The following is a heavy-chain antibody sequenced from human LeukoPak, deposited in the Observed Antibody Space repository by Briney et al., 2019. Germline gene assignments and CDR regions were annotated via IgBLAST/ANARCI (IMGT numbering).Heavy chain of an antibody. J-gene: IGHJ4*02. CDR2: IYHSGST. D-gene: IGHD5-18*01. CDR1: GYSISSGYY. V-gene: IGHV4-38-2*02. Sequence: SETLSLTCTVSGYSISSGYYWGWIRQPPGKGLEWIGSIYHSGSTYYNPSLKSRVTISVDTSKNQFSLKLSSVTAADTAVYYCASGGYSYENWGQGTLVTVSS. CDR3: ASGGYSYEN.